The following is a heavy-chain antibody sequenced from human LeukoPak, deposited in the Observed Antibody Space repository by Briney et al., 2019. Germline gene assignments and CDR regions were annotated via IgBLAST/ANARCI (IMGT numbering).Heavy chain of an antibody. CDR3: ARDRGYYYDSSGFAFPDAFDI. J-gene: IGHJ3*02. CDR2: IYSGGST. Sequence: PGGSLRLSCAASGFTVSSNYMSWVRQAPGKGLEWVSVIYSGGSTYYADSVKGRFTISRDNSKNTLYLQMNSLRAGDTAVYYCARDRGYYYDSSGFAFPDAFDIWGQGTMVTVSS. D-gene: IGHD3-22*01. CDR1: GFTVSSNY. V-gene: IGHV3-53*01.